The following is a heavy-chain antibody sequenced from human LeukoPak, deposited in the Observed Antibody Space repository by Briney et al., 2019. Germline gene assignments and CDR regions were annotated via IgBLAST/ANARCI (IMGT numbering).Heavy chain of an antibody. Sequence: SETLSLTCAVYGGSFSGYYWSWIRQPPGKGLEWIGEINHSGSTNYNPSLKSRVTISVDTSKNQFSLELSSMTAADTAVYYCARGPTLKYFHHWGQGTLVSVSS. V-gene: IGHV4-34*01. CDR3: ARGPTLKYFHH. CDR2: INHSGST. J-gene: IGHJ1*01. CDR1: GGSFSGYY.